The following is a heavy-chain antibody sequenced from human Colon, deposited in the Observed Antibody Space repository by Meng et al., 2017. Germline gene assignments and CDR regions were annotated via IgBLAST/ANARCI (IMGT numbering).Heavy chain of an antibody. CDR1: GYAFTSYE. CDR2: MNPNSDNT. J-gene: IGHJ4*02. V-gene: IGHV1-8*01. D-gene: IGHD2/OR15-2a*01. CDR3: ARDRIGGFDL. Sequence: VQLVQSGAEVKKPGPSVQVSCKASGYAFTSYEINWVRQAPGQGLEWMGWMNPNSDNTASAQHFLGRVTMTRDTSINTAYMELTSLRFDDTAVYYCARDRIGGFDLWGQGTLVTVSS.